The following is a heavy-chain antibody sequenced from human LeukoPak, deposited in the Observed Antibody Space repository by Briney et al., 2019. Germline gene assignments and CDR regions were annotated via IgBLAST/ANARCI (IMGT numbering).Heavy chain of an antibody. CDR2: IGLRSGGT. V-gene: IGHV1-2*06. CDR3: ARSPIRGYYYMDV. CDR1: GYTFTNYY. Sequence: ASVKVSCKTYGYTFTNYYMHWVRQAPGQGLEWMGRIGLRSGGTNYAQKFQGRVTMTRDTSISTAYMELSRLRSDDTAVYYCARSPIRGYYYMDVWGKGTTVTVSS. J-gene: IGHJ6*03.